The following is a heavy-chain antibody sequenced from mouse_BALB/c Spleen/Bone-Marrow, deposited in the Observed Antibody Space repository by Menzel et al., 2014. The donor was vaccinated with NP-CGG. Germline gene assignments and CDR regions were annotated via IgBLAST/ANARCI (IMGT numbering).Heavy chain of an antibody. J-gene: IGHJ4*01. D-gene: IGHD1-1*01. CDR3: ARYYHGSRYAMDY. Sequence: VQLQESGHGLVAPSQSLSITCTVSGLSLTSYGVHWVRQPPGKGLEWLGVIWAGGSTNYNSALMSRLSISKNNPKSXVFLKLNSRQPDDPAMYYCARYYHGSRYAMDYCGQGTSVTVSS. CDR2: IWAGGST. CDR1: GLSLTSYG. V-gene: IGHV2-9*02.